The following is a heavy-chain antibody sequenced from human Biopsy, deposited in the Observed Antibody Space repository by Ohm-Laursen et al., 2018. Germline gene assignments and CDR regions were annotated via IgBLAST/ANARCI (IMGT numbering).Heavy chain of an antibody. Sequence: TLTLTSAVYGESFNGYYRSWIRQTPGKGLEWIGEINHSGRTNYNPSLKSRVTISVDTSKNQFSLKVRSVTAADTAVYYCLRGVDYYDPYHYYALDVWGQGTTVTVSS. D-gene: IGHD3-22*01. J-gene: IGHJ6*02. CDR2: INHSGRT. CDR1: GESFNGYY. V-gene: IGHV4-34*01. CDR3: LRGVDYYDPYHYYALDV.